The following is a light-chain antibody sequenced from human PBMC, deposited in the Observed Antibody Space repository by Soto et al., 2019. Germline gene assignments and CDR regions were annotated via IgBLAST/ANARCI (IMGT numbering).Light chain of an antibody. CDR3: QQYNSWRS. CDR2: GSS. J-gene: IGKJ1*01. V-gene: IGKV3-15*01. Sequence: EIVLTQSSATLSVSPGEGATLSCRASQSVSSNLAWYQQKRGQAPRLLIYGSSTRATGIPARFSGSGSGTHFTLTISSLQSEDFAVYYCQQYNSWRSFGQGTKVESK. CDR1: QSVSSN.